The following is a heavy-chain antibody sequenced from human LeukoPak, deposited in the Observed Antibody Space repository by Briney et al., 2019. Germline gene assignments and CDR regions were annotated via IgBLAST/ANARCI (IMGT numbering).Heavy chain of an antibody. CDR3: AKEDYDSSGYLY. V-gene: IGHV3-30*18. CDR2: ISYDGSNK. D-gene: IGHD3-22*01. Sequence: GGSLRLSCAASGFTFSSYGVHWVRQAPGKGLEWVAVISYDGSNKYYADSVKGRFTISRDNSKNTLYLQMNSLRAEDTAVYYCAKEDYDSSGYLYWGQGTLVTVSS. J-gene: IGHJ4*02. CDR1: GFTFSSYG.